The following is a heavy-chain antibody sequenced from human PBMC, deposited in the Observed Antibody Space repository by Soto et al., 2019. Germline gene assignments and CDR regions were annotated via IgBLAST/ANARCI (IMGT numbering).Heavy chain of an antibody. D-gene: IGHD3-10*01. CDR3: EKDKRDIRGVLTDY. V-gene: IGHV3-23*01. CDR1: GFTFNSYA. Sequence: EVQLLESGGGLVQPGGSLRLSCVASGFTFNSYAMSWVRQAPGKGLEWVSSISNSGDPTYYADSVKGRFTISRDNSENTLFLQMNSLRAEDTAVYYCEKDKRDIRGVLTDYWGLGSLVAVSS. CDR2: ISNSGDPT. J-gene: IGHJ4*02.